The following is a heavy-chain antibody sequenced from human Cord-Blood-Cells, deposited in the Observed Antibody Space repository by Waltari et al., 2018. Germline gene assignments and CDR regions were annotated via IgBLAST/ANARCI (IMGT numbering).Heavy chain of an antibody. J-gene: IGHJ6*03. V-gene: IGHV3-30-3*01. Sequence: QVQLVESGGGVVQPGRSLRLSCAASGFTFSSYAMHWVRQAPGKGLVLVAVVSYDGSNKYDADSVKGRITISRENSKNTRYLQMNSLRAEDTAVYYCARGGGSYYYYYYYMDVWGKGTTVTVSS. CDR2: VSYDGSNK. CDR1: GFTFSSYA. CDR3: ARGGGSYYYYYYYMDV. D-gene: IGHD1-26*01.